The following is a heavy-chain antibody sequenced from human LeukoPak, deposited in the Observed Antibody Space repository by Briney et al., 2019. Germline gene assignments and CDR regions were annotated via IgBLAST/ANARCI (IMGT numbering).Heavy chain of an antibody. CDR2: IYPGDSDT. V-gene: IGHV5-51*01. CDR3: ARPIAARHAFDI. CDR1: GYSFTSYW. D-gene: IGHD6-6*01. J-gene: IGHJ3*02. Sequence: HGESLKISCKDSGYSFTSYWIGWVRQMPGKGLEWMGIIYPGDSDTRYSPSFQGQATISADKSISTAYLQWSSLKASDTAMYYCARPIAARHAFDIWGQGTMVTVSS.